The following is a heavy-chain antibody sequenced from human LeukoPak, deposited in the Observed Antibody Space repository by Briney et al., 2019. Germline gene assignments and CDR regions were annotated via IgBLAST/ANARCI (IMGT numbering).Heavy chain of an antibody. CDR3: ARDNSEYSSSWSYLDY. J-gene: IGHJ4*02. CDR2: IYYSGST. V-gene: IGHV4-39*07. CDR1: GGSIRSSSYY. Sequence: PSETLSLTCIVSGGSIRSSSYYWGWIRQPPGKGLEWIGSIYYSGSTYYNPSLKSRVTISVDTSKNQFSLKLSSVTAADTAVYYCARDNSEYSSSWSYLDYWGQGTLVTVSS. D-gene: IGHD6-13*01.